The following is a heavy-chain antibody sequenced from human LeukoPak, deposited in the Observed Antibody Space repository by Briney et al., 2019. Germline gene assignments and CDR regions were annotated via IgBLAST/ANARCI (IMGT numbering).Heavy chain of an antibody. D-gene: IGHD2-2*01. V-gene: IGHV3-23*01. CDR2: ISGGGGST. Sequence: QTGGSLRLSCAASGFTFSSYVMNWVRQAPGKGLEWVSVISGGGGSTYYADSVKGRFTISRDISKNTLFLQMNSLRAEDTAVYYCAKGGYCSSTSCYVGWFDPWGQGTLITVSS. J-gene: IGHJ5*02. CDR3: AKGGYCSSTSCYVGWFDP. CDR1: GFTFSSYV.